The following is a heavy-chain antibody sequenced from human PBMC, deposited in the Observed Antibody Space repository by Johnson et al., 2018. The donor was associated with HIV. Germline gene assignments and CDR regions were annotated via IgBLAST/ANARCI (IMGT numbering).Heavy chain of an antibody. CDR1: GFTFSDHY. CDR2: TRNKANSYNT. Sequence: VQLVESGGGVVQPGRSLRLSCAASGFTFSDHYMDWVRQAPGKGLEWVGRTRNKANSYNTEYAASVKGRFTISRDDSKNSLYLQMNSLKTEDTAVYYCARGGYYDILTGYYALAAFDIWGQGTMVTVSS. V-gene: IGHV3-72*01. J-gene: IGHJ3*02. CDR3: ARGGYYDILTGYYALAAFDI. D-gene: IGHD3-9*01.